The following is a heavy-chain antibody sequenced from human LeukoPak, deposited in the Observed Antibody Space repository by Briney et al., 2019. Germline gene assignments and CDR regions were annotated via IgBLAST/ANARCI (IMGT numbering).Heavy chain of an antibody. V-gene: IGHV3-48*03. Sequence: PGGSLRLSCAASGFTFNTYEMNWVRQAPGRGLEWVSYISSSGSTIFYADSVKGRFTISRDNAKNSLFLQMNSLRAEDTAVYYCARLSQIAHWGQGTLVTVSS. J-gene: IGHJ5*02. CDR1: GFTFNTYE. CDR3: ARLSQIAH. CDR2: ISSSGSTI.